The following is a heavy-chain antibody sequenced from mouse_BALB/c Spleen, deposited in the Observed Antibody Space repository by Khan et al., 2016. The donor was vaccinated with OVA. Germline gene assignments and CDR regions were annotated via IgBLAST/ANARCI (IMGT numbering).Heavy chain of an antibody. V-gene: IGHV1-20*02. CDR2: IKTHNGEN. D-gene: IGHD1-1*01. Sequence: VQLKQSGPELVKPGASVKISCKASGYSFTGYFMNWVMQSKGKSLKWIGSIKTHNGENFYNQKFKGKATLTVDESSSTVHMELRSLASEDSAVYYCARKNGSDFDYWGQGTTLTVSS. CDR3: ARKNGSDFDY. J-gene: IGHJ2*01. CDR1: GYSFTGYF.